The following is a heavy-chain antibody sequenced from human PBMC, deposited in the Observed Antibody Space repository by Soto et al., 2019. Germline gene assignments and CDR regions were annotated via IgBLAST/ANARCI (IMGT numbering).Heavy chain of an antibody. Sequence: QVQLVQSGAEVKKPGASVKVSCKASGYTFTGYYMHWVRQAPGQGLEWMGWINPNSGGTNYAQKVQGWVPMTRDTSISTAYMELSRLRSDDTAVYYCARAAYGDYVARWFDPWGQGTLVTVSS. J-gene: IGHJ5*02. D-gene: IGHD4-17*01. CDR2: INPNSGGT. CDR1: GYTFTGYY. CDR3: ARAAYGDYVARWFDP. V-gene: IGHV1-2*04.